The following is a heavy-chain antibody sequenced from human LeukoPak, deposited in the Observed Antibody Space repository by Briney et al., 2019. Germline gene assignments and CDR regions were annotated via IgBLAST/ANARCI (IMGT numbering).Heavy chain of an antibody. CDR1: GGSSSSNY. J-gene: IGHJ6*03. CDR3: ARTPAGPPYYYMDV. V-gene: IGHV4-59*01. CDR2: IYYSGST. D-gene: IGHD6-13*01. Sequence: SETLSLTCTVSGGSSSSNYWSWIRQPPGKGLEWIGYIYYSGSTNYNPSLRRRVTISVDTSRNQFSLQLNSVTAADTAVYYCARTPAGPPYYYMDVWGKGTTVTVSS.